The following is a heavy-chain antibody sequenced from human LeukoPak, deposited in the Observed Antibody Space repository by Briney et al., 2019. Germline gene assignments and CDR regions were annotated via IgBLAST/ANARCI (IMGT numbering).Heavy chain of an antibody. J-gene: IGHJ4*02. Sequence: GGSLRLSCAASGFTFSSYAMSWVRQAPGKGLEWVSAISGSGGSTYYADPVKGRFTISRDNSKNTLYLQMNSLRAEDTAVYYCAKAGRIAAAGPTDFDYWGQGTLVTVSS. V-gene: IGHV3-23*01. CDR1: GFTFSSYA. CDR3: AKAGRIAAAGPTDFDY. CDR2: ISGSGGST. D-gene: IGHD6-13*01.